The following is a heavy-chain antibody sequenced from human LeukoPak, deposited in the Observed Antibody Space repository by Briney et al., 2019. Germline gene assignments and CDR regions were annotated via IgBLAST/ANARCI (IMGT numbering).Heavy chain of an antibody. CDR3: ARGSGYYADAFDI. Sequence: SGTLSLTCAVSGGSISSSNWWSWVRQPPGKGLEWIGEIYHSGSTNYNPSLKSRVTISVDTSKNQFSLKLSSVTAADTAVYYCARGSGYYADAFDIWGQGTMVTVSS. D-gene: IGHD3-3*01. V-gene: IGHV4-4*02. CDR1: GGSISSSNW. J-gene: IGHJ3*02. CDR2: IYHSGST.